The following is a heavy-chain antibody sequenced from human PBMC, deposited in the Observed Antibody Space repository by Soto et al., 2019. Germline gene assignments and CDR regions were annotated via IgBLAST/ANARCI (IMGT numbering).Heavy chain of an antibody. Sequence: PGGSLRLSCAASGFTFRSYAMSWVRQAPGKGLEWVSSISASGGTTVYADSVKGRFTISRDNSKSTMYLQINSLRAEDTALYYCAKKGLDGFEPYYFDYWGQGTLVTVSS. CDR2: ISASGGTT. CDR1: GFTFRSYA. J-gene: IGHJ4*02. D-gene: IGHD3-10*01. CDR3: AKKGLDGFEPYYFDY. V-gene: IGHV3-23*01.